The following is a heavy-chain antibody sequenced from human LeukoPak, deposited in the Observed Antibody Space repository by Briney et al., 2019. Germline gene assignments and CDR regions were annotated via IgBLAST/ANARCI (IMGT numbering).Heavy chain of an antibody. Sequence: PSETLSLTCSVSGVSISDYHWIWIRQPPAKGLEWMGYFSYSGSTRYNPSLKSRVTMSVDTSKNQFSLRLISVAAADTAVYYCARMYSGISYYFDFWGQGTLVTVSS. V-gene: IGHV4-59*01. CDR2: FSYSGST. CDR3: ARMYSGISYYFDF. CDR1: GVSISDYH. D-gene: IGHD1-26*01. J-gene: IGHJ4*02.